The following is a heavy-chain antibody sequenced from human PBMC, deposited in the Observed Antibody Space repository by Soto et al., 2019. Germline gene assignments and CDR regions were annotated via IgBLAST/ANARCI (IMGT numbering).Heavy chain of an antibody. V-gene: IGHV3-11*01. CDR2: ISSSGSTI. D-gene: IGHD3-22*01. J-gene: IGHJ5*02. CDR3: ARDRSYYDSSGKHNWFDP. CDR1: GFTFSDYY. Sequence: GGSLRLSCAASGFTFSDYYMSWIRQAPGKGLEWVSYISSSGSTIYYADSVKGRFTISRDNAKNSLYLQMNSLRAEDTAVYYCARDRSYYDSSGKHNWFDPWGQGTLVTVSS.